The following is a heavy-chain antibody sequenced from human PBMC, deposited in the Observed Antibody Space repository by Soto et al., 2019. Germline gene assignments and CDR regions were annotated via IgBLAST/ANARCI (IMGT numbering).Heavy chain of an antibody. V-gene: IGHV3-53*01. D-gene: IGHD5-12*01. CDR2: IYSGGTT. J-gene: IGHJ4*02. CDR3: HGYGY. CDR1: GFTVSSTNY. Sequence: EVPVVESGGGLIQPGGSLRLSCVVSGFTVSSTNYMSWVRQAPGKGLEWVSVIYSGGTTFYADSVKGRFTISRDNSKNTLYLQMNSLRAADTAVYYCHGYGYWGQGTLVTVSS.